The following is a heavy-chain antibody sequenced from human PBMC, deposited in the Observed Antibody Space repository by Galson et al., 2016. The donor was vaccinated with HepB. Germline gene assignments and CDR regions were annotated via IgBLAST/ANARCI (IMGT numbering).Heavy chain of an antibody. J-gene: IGHJ6*02. CDR2: INAGNGNT. D-gene: IGHD3-16*01. V-gene: IGHV1-3*01. Sequence: SVKVSCKASGYTFTNYAMHWVRQAPGQRLEWMGWINAGNGNTKYSQKFQGRVTITRDTSTTTAYMELSSLRSEDTAVYYCARDGPHYDNLWGSYGMDVWGQGTTVTVSS. CDR1: GYTFTNYA. CDR3: ARDGPHYDNLWGSYGMDV.